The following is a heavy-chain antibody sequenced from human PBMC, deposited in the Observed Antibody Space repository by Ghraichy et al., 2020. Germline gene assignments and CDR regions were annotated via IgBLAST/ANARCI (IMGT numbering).Heavy chain of an antibody. CDR2: INHIGST. D-gene: IGHD3-3*01. CDR3: ARGADFWSGYRRWFDP. V-gene: IGHV4-34*01. Sequence: SETLSLTCAVYGGSFSGYYWSWIRQPPGKGLEWIGEINHIGSTNYNPSLKSRVTISVDTSKNQFSLKLSSVTAADTAVYYCARGADFWSGYRRWFDPWVQGTLVTVSP. CDR1: GGSFSGYY. J-gene: IGHJ5*02.